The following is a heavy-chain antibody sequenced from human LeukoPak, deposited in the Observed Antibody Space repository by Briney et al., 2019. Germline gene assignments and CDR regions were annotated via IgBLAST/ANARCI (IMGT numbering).Heavy chain of an antibody. J-gene: IGHJ4*02. CDR3: ARVAILRGSYLRVYYFDY. CDR2: IYYSWST. V-gene: IGHV4-59*01. CDR1: GGSISRYD. D-gene: IGHD1-26*01. Sequence: PSETLSLTCTVPGGSISRYDWSWIRQPPGKGLEWSGYIYYSWSTNYNPSLKSRVTISVDTSKNKFYLKLSSVTAEDTAVYYCARVAILRGSYLRVYYFDYWGQGTLVTVSS.